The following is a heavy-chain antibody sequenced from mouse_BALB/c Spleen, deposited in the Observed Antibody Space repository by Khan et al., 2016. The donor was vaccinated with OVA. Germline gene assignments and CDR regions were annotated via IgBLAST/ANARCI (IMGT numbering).Heavy chain of an antibody. CDR2: INSNGGST. J-gene: IGHJ2*01. CDR1: GFTFSSYG. Sequence: EVELVESGGGLVQPGGSLKLSCAASGFTFSSYGMSWVRQTPDKRLELVATINSNGGSTYYPDSVKGRSTISRDNAKNTLYLQMRRLKSEETAMYYCGSMARTINWGQGTTLTVAS. V-gene: IGHV5-6-3*01. CDR3: GSMARTIN.